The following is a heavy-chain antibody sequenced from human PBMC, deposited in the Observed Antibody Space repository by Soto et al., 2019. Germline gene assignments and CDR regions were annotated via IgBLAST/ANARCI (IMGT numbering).Heavy chain of an antibody. CDR3: TKGGVAPVAQRWFDS. CDR2: IKSKTDGGTT. V-gene: IGHV3-15*07. J-gene: IGHJ5*01. CDR1: GFTFSNAW. Sequence: GGSLRLSCAASGFTFSNAWINWVRQAPGKGLEWVGRIKSKTDGGTTDFAAPVKGRFAISRDNSENTLYLQMNSLRAEDTAVYYCTKGGVAPVAQRWFDSWGQGTPVTVSS. D-gene: IGHD2-2*01.